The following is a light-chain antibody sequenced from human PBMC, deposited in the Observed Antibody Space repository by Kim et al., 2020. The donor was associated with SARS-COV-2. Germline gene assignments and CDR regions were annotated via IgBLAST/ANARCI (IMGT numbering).Light chain of an antibody. Sequence: DIKMIQSPSSVSASVGDRVTVTCRATQDIRNRLAWYQQKPGRAPKLLIYAASSLQHGVPSRFSASGSGTYFTLTITSLQPDEFATYYCQSQNNFPPWAFGQGTKVDIK. CDR2: AAS. CDR3: QSQNNFPPWA. J-gene: IGKJ1*01. CDR1: QDIRNR. V-gene: IGKV1-12*01.